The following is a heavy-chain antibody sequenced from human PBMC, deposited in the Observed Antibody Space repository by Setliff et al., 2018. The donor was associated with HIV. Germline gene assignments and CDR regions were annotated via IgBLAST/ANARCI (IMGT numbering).Heavy chain of an antibody. D-gene: IGHD1-26*01. CDR3: AKDRSGSYRTFDY. CDR1: GASSIYY. Sequence: SETLSLTCTVSGASSIYYWGWIRQPPGKGLEWIWSVYHRGNTYYNPSLKSRLTIAIDTSKNQFSLELNSVTAADTAVYYCAKDRSGSYRTFDYWGPGIQVTVSS. J-gene: IGHJ4*02. V-gene: IGHV4-39*07. CDR2: VYHRGNT.